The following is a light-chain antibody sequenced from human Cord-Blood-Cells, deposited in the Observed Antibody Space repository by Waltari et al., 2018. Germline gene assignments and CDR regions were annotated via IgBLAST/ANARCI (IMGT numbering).Light chain of an antibody. CDR3: CSYAGSRV. J-gene: IGLJ3*02. V-gene: IGLV2-23*01. CDR2: ECS. Sequence: QSALTQPASVSGSPGQSITISCTGTSSDVGSYNLFSWYQPHPGKAPKLMIYECSKRPSGVSNRFVGSKAVNTASLTISGLQAEDEADYYCCSYAGSRVFGGGTKLTVL. CDR1: SSDVGSYNL.